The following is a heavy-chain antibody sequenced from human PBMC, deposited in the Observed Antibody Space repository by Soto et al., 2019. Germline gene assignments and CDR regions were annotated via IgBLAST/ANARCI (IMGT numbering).Heavy chain of an antibody. D-gene: IGHD3-3*01. V-gene: IGHV5-51*01. CDR3: ARLTYYDFWSGYYHYYGMEV. CDR1: GYSFTSYW. Sequence: HGESLQISCKGSGYSFTSYWIGCVRQMPGKGLEWMGIIYPGDSDTRYSPSFQGQVTISADKSISTAYLQWSSLKASDTAMYYCARLTYYDFWSGYYHYYGMEVWGEGTKVTVSS. J-gene: IGHJ6*02. CDR2: IYPGDSDT.